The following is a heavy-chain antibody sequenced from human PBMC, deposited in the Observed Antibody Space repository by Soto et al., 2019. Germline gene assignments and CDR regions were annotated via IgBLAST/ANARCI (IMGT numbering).Heavy chain of an antibody. Sequence: GSLRLSCAASGFTFSSYAMSWVRQAPGKGLEWVSAISGSGGSTYYADSVKGRFTISRDNSKNTLYLQMNSLRAEDTAVYYWARVFSDSSSFFDPWGQGTLVTVSS. CDR1: GFTFSSYA. CDR2: ISGSGGST. V-gene: IGHV3-23*01. D-gene: IGHD6-13*01. CDR3: ARVFSDSSSFFDP. J-gene: IGHJ5*02.